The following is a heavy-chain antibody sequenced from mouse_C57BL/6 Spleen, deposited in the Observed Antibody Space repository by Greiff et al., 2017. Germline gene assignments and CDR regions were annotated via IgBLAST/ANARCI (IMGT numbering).Heavy chain of an antibody. D-gene: IGHD2-5*01. Sequence: QVQLKESGAELMKPGASVKLSCKATGYTFAGYWIEWVKQRPGHGLEWIGEILPGSGSTNNNEKFKGKATFTADTSSNTAYMQLSSLTTEDSAIYDCARRDLYSNYLYAMDYWGQGTSVTVSS. V-gene: IGHV1-9*01. CDR1: GYTFAGYW. CDR3: ARRDLYSNYLYAMDY. CDR2: ILPGSGST. J-gene: IGHJ4*01.